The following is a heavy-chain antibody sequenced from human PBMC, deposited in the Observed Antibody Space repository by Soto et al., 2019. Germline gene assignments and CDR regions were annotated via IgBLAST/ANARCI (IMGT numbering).Heavy chain of an antibody. D-gene: IGHD6-13*01. CDR2: ISGSGGST. J-gene: IGHJ4*02. CDR1: GFTFSSYA. Sequence: GGSLRLSCSASGFTFSSYAMSWVRQAPGKGLEWVSAISGSGGSTYYADSVKGRFTISRDNSKNTLYLQMNSLRAEDTAVYYCAKDVYSSSWFDYWGQGTLVTVSS. CDR3: AKDVYSSSWFDY. V-gene: IGHV3-23*01.